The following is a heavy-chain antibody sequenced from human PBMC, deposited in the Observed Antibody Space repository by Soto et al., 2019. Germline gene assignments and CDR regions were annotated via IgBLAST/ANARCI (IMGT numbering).Heavy chain of an antibody. CDR1: GFTFNSCA. D-gene: IGHD5-12*01. J-gene: IGHJ3*02. CDR3: AKEYIVTTIADAFDI. Sequence: EVQLLESGGGLVQPRGSLRLSCAASGFTFNSCAMTWVRQAPGKGLEWVSTISGSSSSTFYADSVKGRFTTSRDNSKNMLYLQMDGLRAEDTAVYYCAKEYIVTTIADAFDIWGQGTMVTVSS. CDR2: ISGSSSST. V-gene: IGHV3-23*01.